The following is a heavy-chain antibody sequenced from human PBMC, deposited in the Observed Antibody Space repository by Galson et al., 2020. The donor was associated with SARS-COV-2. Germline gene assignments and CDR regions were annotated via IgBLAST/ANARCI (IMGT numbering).Heavy chain of an antibody. Sequence: GGSLRLSCSASGFTFCSYAMHWVRQAPGKGLEYVSAISSNGGSTYYADSVKGRFTISRDNSKNTLYLQMSSLRAEDTAVYYCVKGYSGSAGYWGQGTLVTVSS. D-gene: IGHD1-26*01. CDR1: GFTFCSYA. V-gene: IGHV3-64D*09. CDR2: ISSNGGST. J-gene: IGHJ4*02. CDR3: VKGYSGSAGY.